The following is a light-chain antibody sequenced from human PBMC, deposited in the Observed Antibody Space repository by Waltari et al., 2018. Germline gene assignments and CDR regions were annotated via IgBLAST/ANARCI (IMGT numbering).Light chain of an antibody. Sequence: EIVLTQSPGTASLSPGDSITLSYRTSQSVVSSSLAWYQQKPGQAPRLLIYRASRRATGIPDRFSGSGSGTDFSLTISRLEPEDFAVYYCQQHGTLPATFGQGTKVEIK. CDR3: QQHGTLPAT. CDR2: RAS. J-gene: IGKJ1*01. CDR1: QSVVSSS. V-gene: IGKV3-20*01.